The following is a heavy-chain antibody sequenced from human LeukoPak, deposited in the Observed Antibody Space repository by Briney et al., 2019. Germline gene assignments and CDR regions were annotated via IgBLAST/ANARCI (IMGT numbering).Heavy chain of an antibody. CDR2: INHSATT. J-gene: IGHJ4*02. D-gene: IGHD3-22*01. CDR1: GGSFSGYY. Sequence: SDTLSLTCAVFGGSFSGYYWSWIRQPPGKGLEWIGEINHSATTNYNPSLKSRLIISLDTSKNQFSLRLSSVTAADTAVYYCARRGRGYHHDSSALMYYFDNWGQGTLVTVSS. CDR3: ARRGRGYHHDSSALMYYFDN. V-gene: IGHV4-34*01.